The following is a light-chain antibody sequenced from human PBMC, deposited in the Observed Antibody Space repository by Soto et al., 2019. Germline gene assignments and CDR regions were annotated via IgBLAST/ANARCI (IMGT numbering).Light chain of an antibody. V-gene: IGLV1-47*01. CDR3: AAWDDSLSEV. CDR2: RNN. CDR1: SSNIGSNY. J-gene: IGLJ3*02. Sequence: QSVLTQPPSASGTPGQRVTISCSGSSSNIGSNYVYWYQQLPGTAPELLIYRNNQRPSGVPDRFSGSKSGTSASLAISGLRSEDEADYYCAAWDDSLSEVFGGGTKLTVL.